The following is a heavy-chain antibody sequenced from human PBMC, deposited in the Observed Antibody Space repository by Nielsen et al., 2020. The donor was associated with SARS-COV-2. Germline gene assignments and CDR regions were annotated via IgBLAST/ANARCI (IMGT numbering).Heavy chain of an antibody. V-gene: IGHV4-61*08. CDR3: ARDRPAENYYDSSGYYSPYYYYGMDV. CDR1: GGSISSGDYY. CDR2: IYYSGST. Sequence: SETLSLTCTVSGGSISSGDYYWSWIRQPPGKGLEWIGYIYYSGSTNYNPSLKSRVTISVDTSKNQFSLKLSSVTAADTAVYYCARDRPAENYYDSSGYYSPYYYYGMDVWGQGTTVTVSS. D-gene: IGHD3-22*01. J-gene: IGHJ6*02.